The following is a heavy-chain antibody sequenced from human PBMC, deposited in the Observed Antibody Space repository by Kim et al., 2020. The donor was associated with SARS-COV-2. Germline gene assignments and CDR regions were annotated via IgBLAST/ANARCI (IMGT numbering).Heavy chain of an antibody. J-gene: IGHJ4*02. CDR3: ARDIVVVPAAMGFDY. D-gene: IGHD2-2*01. V-gene: IGHV1-46*01. Sequence: AKKFQGRVTMTRDTSKSTVYMELSSLRSEDTAVYYCARDIVVVPAAMGFDYWGQGTLVTVSS.